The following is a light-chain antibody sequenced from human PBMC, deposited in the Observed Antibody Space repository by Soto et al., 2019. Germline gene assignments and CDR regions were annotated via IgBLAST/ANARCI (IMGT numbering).Light chain of an antibody. CDR1: ETVRSN. Sequence: RVMTQSPDTLSVSPGERATLSCRASETVRSNLAWYQQKPGQAPRLLIYAASTRATGIPARFIGNGSGTEFTLTISSLQSEDFAVYYCQQYNNWWTSGQGTKVEIK. J-gene: IGKJ1*01. V-gene: IGKV3D-15*01. CDR3: QQYNNWWT. CDR2: AAS.